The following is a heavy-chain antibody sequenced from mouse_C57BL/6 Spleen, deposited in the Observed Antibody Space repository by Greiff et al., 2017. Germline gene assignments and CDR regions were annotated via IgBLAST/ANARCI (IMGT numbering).Heavy chain of an antibody. D-gene: IGHD3-2*02. J-gene: IGHJ2*01. Sequence: QVQLQQSGPELVKPGASVKISCKASGYAFSSSWMNWVKQRPGKGLEWIGRIYPGDGDTNYNGKFKGKATLTADKSSSTAYMQLSSLTSEDSAVXFCARQLRSILFDYWGQGTTLTVSS. CDR1: GYAFSSSW. V-gene: IGHV1-82*01. CDR2: IYPGDGDT. CDR3: ARQLRSILFDY.